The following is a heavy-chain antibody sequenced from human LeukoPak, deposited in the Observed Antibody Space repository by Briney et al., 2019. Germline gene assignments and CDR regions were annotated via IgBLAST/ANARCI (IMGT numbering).Heavy chain of an antibody. V-gene: IGHV4-38-2*01. CDR2: IYHSGST. CDR1: GYSISSGYY. Sequence: PSETLSLTCAVSGYSISSGYYWGWIRQPPGKGLEWIGSIYHSGSTYYDTSLKSRVTISVDTSKNQFSLKLSSVTAADTAVYYCARAGYYDSSFIGHWGQGTLVTVSS. D-gene: IGHD3-22*01. CDR3: ARAGYYDSSFIGH. J-gene: IGHJ4*02.